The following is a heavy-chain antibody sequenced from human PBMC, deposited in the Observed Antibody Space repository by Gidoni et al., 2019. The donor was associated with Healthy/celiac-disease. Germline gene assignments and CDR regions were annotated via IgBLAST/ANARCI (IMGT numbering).Heavy chain of an antibody. V-gene: IGHV3-66*01. CDR3: ARGPRSIDYFDY. Sequence: GLEWVSVIYSGGSTYYADSVKGRFTISRDNSKNTLYLQMNSLRAEDTAVYYCARGPRSIDYFDYWGQGTLVTVSS. CDR2: IYSGGST. J-gene: IGHJ4*02.